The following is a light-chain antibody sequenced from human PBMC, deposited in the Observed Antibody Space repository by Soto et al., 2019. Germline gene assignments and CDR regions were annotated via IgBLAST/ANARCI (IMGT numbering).Light chain of an antibody. CDR1: SSDIGGYNY. Sequence: QLVLTQPASVSGSPGQSITISCTGTSSDIGGYNYVSWYQQHPGNPPKLMIYEVSNRPSGVSNRFSGSKSGNTASLTISGLQAEDEADYYCSSHTTSNTQVFGGGTKVTVL. CDR3: SSHTTSNTQV. CDR2: EVS. J-gene: IGLJ3*02. V-gene: IGLV2-14*01.